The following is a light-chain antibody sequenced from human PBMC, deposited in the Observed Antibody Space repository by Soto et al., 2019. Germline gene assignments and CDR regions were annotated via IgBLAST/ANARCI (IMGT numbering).Light chain of an antibody. CDR2: NVS. Sequence: DVVLTQSPLSLPVTLGQPASISCRSSQRLVNSDGNTYLSWFHQRPGRSPRRLVYNVSNRDSGVPDRFSGSGSGTDFTLIISRVEAEDVGIYYCMQGTHWPPTFGQGTKVEIK. V-gene: IGKV2-30*01. CDR1: QRLVNSDGNTY. CDR3: MQGTHWPPT. J-gene: IGKJ1*01.